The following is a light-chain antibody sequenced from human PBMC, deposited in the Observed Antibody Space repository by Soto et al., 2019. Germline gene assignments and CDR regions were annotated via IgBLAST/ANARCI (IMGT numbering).Light chain of an antibody. CDR3: QQGYTTPRT. CDR1: QPISSH. J-gene: IGKJ1*01. Sequence: DIQMTQSPSSLSASVGDRVTITCRASQPISSHLNWYQQNPGKAPKLLIFDASSLQSGVPSRFSGSGSGTEVAPAICCLHPDDFASYFCQQGYTTPRTFGQGTTVAI. CDR2: DAS. V-gene: IGKV1-39*01.